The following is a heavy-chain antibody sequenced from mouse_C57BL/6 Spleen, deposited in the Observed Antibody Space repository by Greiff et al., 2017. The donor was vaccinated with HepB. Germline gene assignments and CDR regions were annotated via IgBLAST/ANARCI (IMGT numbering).Heavy chain of an antibody. CDR1: GYTFTSYW. CDR3: ASGGRSFWYFDV. Sequence: VQLQQPGAELVKPGASVKLSCKASGYTFTSYWMQWVKQRPGQGLEWIGEIDPSDSYTNYNQKFKGKATLTVDTSSSTAYMQLSSLTSEDSAVYYCASGGRSFWYFDVWGTGTTVTVSS. V-gene: IGHV1-50*01. J-gene: IGHJ1*03. CDR2: IDPSDSYT.